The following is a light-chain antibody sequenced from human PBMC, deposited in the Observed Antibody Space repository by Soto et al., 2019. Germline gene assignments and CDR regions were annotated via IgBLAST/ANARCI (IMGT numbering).Light chain of an antibody. V-gene: IGKV3D-15*01. CDR2: GAS. Sequence: EIVITQSPATLSLSPGGTATLSCRASQSVSNILAWYQQKPGQAPRLLIYGASTRATGIPARFSGSGSGADYTLTINSLQSEDFAVYYCQQYHNWPPITFGQGTRLEIK. CDR3: QQYHNWPPIT. J-gene: IGKJ5*01. CDR1: QSVSNI.